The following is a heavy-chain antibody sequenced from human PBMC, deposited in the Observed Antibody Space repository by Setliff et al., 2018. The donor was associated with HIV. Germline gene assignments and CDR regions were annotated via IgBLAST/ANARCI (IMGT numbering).Heavy chain of an antibody. CDR2: IGPYNGRT. V-gene: IGHV1-18*01. D-gene: IGHD3-10*01. Sequence: ASVKVSCKTSGYMFIAYGMSWVRRAPGQGLEWMGWIGPYNGRTEYAQEFQGRVSLTIDTSASTAYMELSSLRSEDTAVYYCARVWEFIDTYCMDVWGQGTLVTVSS. CDR3: ARVWEFIDTYCMDV. CDR1: GYMFIAYG. J-gene: IGHJ6*02.